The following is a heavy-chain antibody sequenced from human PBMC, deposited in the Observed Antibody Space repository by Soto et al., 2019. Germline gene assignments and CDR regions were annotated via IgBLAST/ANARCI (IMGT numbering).Heavy chain of an antibody. Sequence: QVQLQESGPGLVKPSETLSLTCTVSGGSISSYYWSWIRQPPGKGLEWIGYFFYSGSTNYNPSLKARLTVPVETSRNQFSLRLNSVTAADTAVYSGAGGGSPPIDYWGQGPLVTVSS. CDR1: GGSISSYY. J-gene: IGHJ4*02. D-gene: IGHD3-10*01. V-gene: IGHV4-59*01. CDR2: FFYSGST. CDR3: AGGGSPPIDY.